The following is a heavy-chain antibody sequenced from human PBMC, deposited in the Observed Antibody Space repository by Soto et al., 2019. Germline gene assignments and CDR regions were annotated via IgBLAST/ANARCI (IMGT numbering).Heavy chain of an antibody. Sequence: PSETLSLTCTVSGGSISSGDYYWSWIRQPPGKGLEWIGYIYYSGSTYYNPSLKSRVTISVDTSKNQFSLKLSSVTAADTAVYYCARDCSSTSCYYYYGMDVWGQGTTVTVSS. CDR1: GGSISSGDYY. CDR3: ARDCSSTSCYYYYGMDV. J-gene: IGHJ6*02. D-gene: IGHD2-2*01. CDR2: IYYSGST. V-gene: IGHV4-30-4*01.